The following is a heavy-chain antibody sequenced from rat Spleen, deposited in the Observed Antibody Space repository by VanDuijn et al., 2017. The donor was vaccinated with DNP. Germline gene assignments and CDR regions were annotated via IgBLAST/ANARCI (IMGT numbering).Heavy chain of an antibody. CDR3: TRGGTYYFDY. V-gene: IGHV5-27*01. J-gene: IGHJ2*01. Sequence: EVQLVESGGGLVQPGRSLKLSCAASGFSFSDYDMAWVRQAPTKGLEWVACMSPTTRSSYYRDSVRGRFTVSRDDATSTLYLQMDSLRSEDPATYYCTRGGTYYFDYWGQGVMVTVSS. CDR1: GFSFSDYD. CDR2: MSPTTRSS.